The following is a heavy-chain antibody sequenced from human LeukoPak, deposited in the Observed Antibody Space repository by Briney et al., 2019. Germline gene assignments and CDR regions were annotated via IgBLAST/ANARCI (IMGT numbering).Heavy chain of an antibody. J-gene: IGHJ4*02. V-gene: IGHV4-39*01. CDR1: GGSISSSSYY. D-gene: IGHD5-12*01. CDR3: ARWVATPRGYFDY. Sequence: SETLSLTCTVSGGSISSSSYYWGWIRQPPGKRLEWIGNIYYSGSTYYNPSLKSRVTISVDTSKNQFSLDLNSVTAADTAVYYCARWVATPRGYFDYWGQGTLVTVSS. CDR2: IYYSGST.